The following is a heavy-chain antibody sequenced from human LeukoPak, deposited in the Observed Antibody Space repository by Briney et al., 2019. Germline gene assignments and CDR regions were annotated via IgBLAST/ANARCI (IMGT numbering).Heavy chain of an antibody. Sequence: SETLSLTCAVSGGSINNNDWWNWWSWVRQPPGKGLEWIGEIFHSGSSNYNPSLKSRVTISVDKSKNQFSLKLSSVTAADTAVYYCASGTIAVAGIFDYWGQGILVTVSS. V-gene: IGHV4-4*02. CDR1: GGSINNNDWWNW. CDR2: IFHSGSS. J-gene: IGHJ4*02. CDR3: ASGTIAVAGIFDY. D-gene: IGHD6-19*01.